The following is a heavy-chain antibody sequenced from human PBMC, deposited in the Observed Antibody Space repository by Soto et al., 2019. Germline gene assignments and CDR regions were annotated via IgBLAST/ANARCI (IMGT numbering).Heavy chain of an antibody. CDR3: ALLWFGERGDAFDI. D-gene: IGHD3-10*01. CDR1: GFTFSSYE. V-gene: IGHV3-48*03. J-gene: IGHJ3*02. Sequence: EVQLVESGGGLVQPGGSLRLSCAASGFTFSSYEMNWVRQAPGKGLEWVSYISSSGSTIYYADSVKGRFTISRDNAKNFMYLQMNSLRAEDTAVYYCALLWFGERGDAFDIWCQGTMVTVSS. CDR2: ISSSGSTI.